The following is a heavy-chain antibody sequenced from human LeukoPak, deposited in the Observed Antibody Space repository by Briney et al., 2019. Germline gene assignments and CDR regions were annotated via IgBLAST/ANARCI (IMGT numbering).Heavy chain of an antibody. CDR3: ALGRKIVLVVPVQGWSDP. D-gene: IGHD2-8*02. V-gene: IGHV1-2*04. CDR1: GYTFTGYY. CDR2: ITPNSGGT. J-gene: IGHJ5*01. Sequence: ASVKVSCKASGYTFTGYYIHWVRQAPGKGLERTGWITPNSGGTNYAQRFQGWVNMTRDTYIRQASMDLTGLRSDDTAVYYCALGRKIVLVVPVQGWSDPWGKEPWSPSPQ.